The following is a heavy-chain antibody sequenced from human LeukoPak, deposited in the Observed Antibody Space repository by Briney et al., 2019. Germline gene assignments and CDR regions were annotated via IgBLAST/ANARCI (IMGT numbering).Heavy chain of an antibody. Sequence: SETLSLTCTISGGSISGSSYYWAWLRQPPGKGPEWIGNIHFSGSTYYNPSLQSRVTMPVDTSRNQSSLKVNSVTAADTAVYYCARVSSSWPPYYFDYWGQGTRVTASS. J-gene: IGHJ4*02. CDR1: GGSISGSSYY. V-gene: IGHV4-39*07. CDR3: ARVSSSWPPYYFDY. CDR2: IHFSGST. D-gene: IGHD6-13*01.